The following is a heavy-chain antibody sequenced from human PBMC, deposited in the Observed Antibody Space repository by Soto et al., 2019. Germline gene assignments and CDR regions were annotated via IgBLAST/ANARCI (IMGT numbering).Heavy chain of an antibody. J-gene: IGHJ6*03. Sequence: EVQLLESGGGLVLPGGSLRLSCAGSGFTPTTTPLSLVRQPPGKGLERVTTISGTASRTYYVDSVKGRFFISRDNSKNTVTLQINSLRAEDTAIYYCVKFPVITASYYYQDMDVWGQGTTVTVSS. V-gene: IGHV3-23*01. CDR1: GFTPTTTP. CDR2: ISGTASRT. D-gene: IGHD4-4*01. CDR3: VKFPVITASYYYQDMDV.